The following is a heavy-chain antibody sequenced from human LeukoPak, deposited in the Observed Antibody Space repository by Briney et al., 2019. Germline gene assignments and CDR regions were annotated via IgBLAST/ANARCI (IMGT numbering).Heavy chain of an antibody. V-gene: IGHV1-46*01. Sequence: ASVKVSCKASGYTFTSYYVHWVRQAPRQGLEWMGIINPLGGSTNYAQKFQGRVTMTRDTSTSTVYMELSSLRSEDTAVYYCARAHDFWSSPFDYWGQGTLVTVSS. CDR3: ARAHDFWSSPFDY. CDR1: GYTFTSYY. D-gene: IGHD3-3*01. CDR2: INPLGGST. J-gene: IGHJ4*02.